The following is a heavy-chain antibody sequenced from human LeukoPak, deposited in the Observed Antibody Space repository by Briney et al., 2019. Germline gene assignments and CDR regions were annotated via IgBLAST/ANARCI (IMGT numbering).Heavy chain of an antibody. J-gene: IGHJ4*02. CDR2: VDPEDGET. D-gene: IGHD1-26*01. CDR3: ATGDSGSYFDY. Sequence: ASVKVSCKVSGYTFTDYYMHWVQQAPGKGLEWRGLVDPEDGETIYAEKFQGRVTITADTSTDTAYMELSSLRSEDTAVYYCATGDSGSYFDYWGQGTLVTVSS. CDR1: GYTFTDYY. V-gene: IGHV1-69-2*01.